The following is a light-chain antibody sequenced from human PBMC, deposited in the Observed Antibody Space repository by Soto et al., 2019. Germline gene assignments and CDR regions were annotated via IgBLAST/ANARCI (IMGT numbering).Light chain of an antibody. CDR1: QTVSSW. J-gene: IGKJ1*01. V-gene: IGKV1-5*03. CDR3: QHYNSSSEA. Sequence: DIPMTQSASSLFGSVGDGVTIXCRASQTVSSWLAWYQQNPGKAPKLLIYKASTLKSGGPSRCSGSGSATEFTPTISSLQPDDFATYYGQHYNSSSEAFGQGTKVDIK. CDR2: KAS.